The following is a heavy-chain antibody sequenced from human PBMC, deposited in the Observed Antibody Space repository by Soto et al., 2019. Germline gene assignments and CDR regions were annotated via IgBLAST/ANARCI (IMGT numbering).Heavy chain of an antibody. CDR2: ISAYNGNT. CDR3: ARRVATITFYGMDV. CDR1: GYTFTSYG. D-gene: IGHD5-12*01. J-gene: IGHJ6*02. V-gene: IGHV1-18*04. Sequence: ASVKVSCKASGYTFTSYGISWVRQAPGQGLEWMGWISAYNGNTNYAQKLQGRVTMTTDTSTSTAYMELRSLRSDDTAVHYCARRVATITFYGMDVWGQGTKVTVYS.